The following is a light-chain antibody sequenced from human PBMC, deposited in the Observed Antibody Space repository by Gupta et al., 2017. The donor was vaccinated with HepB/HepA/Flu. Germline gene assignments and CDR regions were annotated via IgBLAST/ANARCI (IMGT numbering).Light chain of an antibody. Sequence: DIQLTQSPSSLSAPVGDRITITCQTSQNIRNHLSWYHQRPGRAPKLLIFDASDLYTGVPSRFSGSGYGTYFTLTITSLQPEDIGTYYCQQYDNVGLTFGGGTSLEIK. CDR3: QQYDNVGLT. V-gene: IGKV1-33*01. CDR1: QNIRNH. J-gene: IGKJ4*01. CDR2: DAS.